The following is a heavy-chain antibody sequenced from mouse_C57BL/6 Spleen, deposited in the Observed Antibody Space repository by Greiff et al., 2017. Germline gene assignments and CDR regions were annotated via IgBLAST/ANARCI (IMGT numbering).Heavy chain of an antibody. Sequence: QVQLQQPGAELVKPGASVKLSCKASGYTFTSYWMHWVKQRPGQGLEWIGMIHPNSGSTNYNEKFKSKATLTVDKSSSTAYMQLNSLTTEDSAVYYCARITTRAMDYWGQGTSVTVSS. J-gene: IGHJ4*01. CDR3: ARITTRAMDY. CDR1: GYTFTSYW. V-gene: IGHV1-64*01. CDR2: IHPNSGST. D-gene: IGHD1-1*01.